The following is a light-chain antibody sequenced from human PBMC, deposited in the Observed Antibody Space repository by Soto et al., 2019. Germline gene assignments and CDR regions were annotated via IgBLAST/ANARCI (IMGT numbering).Light chain of an antibody. CDR2: EVS. CDR3: SSYAGSNNFDV. CDR1: SSDVGGYTY. Sequence: QSVLTQPPSASGSPGQSVTISCTGTSSDVGGYTYVSWYQQHPGKAPKLMIYEVSQRPSGVPDRFSGSKSGNTASLTVSGLQAEDEADYYCSSYAGSNNFDVFGTGTKVTV. V-gene: IGLV2-8*01. J-gene: IGLJ1*01.